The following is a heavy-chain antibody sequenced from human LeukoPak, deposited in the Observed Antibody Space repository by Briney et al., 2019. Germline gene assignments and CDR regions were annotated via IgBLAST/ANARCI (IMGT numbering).Heavy chain of an antibody. J-gene: IGHJ4*02. Sequence: ASVKVSCKASGYTFTGYYMHWVRQAPGQGLEWMGWINPNSGGTNYAQKFQGRVTMTRDMSISTAYMELSRLRSDDTAAYYCARVKRRIAAAGSRGEYYFDYWGQGTLVTVSS. CDR3: ARVKRRIAAAGSRGEYYFDY. CDR2: INPNSGGT. CDR1: GYTFTGYY. V-gene: IGHV1-2*02. D-gene: IGHD6-13*01.